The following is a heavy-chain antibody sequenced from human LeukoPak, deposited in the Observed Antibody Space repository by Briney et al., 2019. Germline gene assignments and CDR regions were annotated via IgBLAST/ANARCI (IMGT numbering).Heavy chain of an antibody. CDR3: ARVSTRLSDGIDY. CDR2: IYYSGST. Sequence: PSETLSLTCTVSGGSISSSSYYWGWIRQPPGKGLEWIGSIYYSGSTYYNPSLKSRVTISVDTSKNQFSLKLSSVTAADTAVYYCARVSTRLSDGIDYWGQGTLVTVSS. J-gene: IGHJ4*02. CDR1: GGSISSSSYY. D-gene: IGHD5/OR15-5a*01. V-gene: IGHV4-39*07.